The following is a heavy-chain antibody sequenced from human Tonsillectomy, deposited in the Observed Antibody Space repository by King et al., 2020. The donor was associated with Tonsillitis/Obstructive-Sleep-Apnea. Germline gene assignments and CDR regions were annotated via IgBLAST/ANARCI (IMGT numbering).Heavy chain of an antibody. Sequence: HVQLQQWGAGLLKPSETLSLTCAVYGGSFSGYYWSWIRQPPGKGLEWIGEINHSGSTNYKPSLKNRVTISVDTSKNQFSLRLSSVTAADTAVYYCARGGSDATPQEFDCWGQGTLVTVSS. CDR3: ARGGSDATPQEFDC. CDR2: INHSGST. CDR1: GGSFSGYY. V-gene: IGHV4-34*01. D-gene: IGHD2-15*01. J-gene: IGHJ4*02.